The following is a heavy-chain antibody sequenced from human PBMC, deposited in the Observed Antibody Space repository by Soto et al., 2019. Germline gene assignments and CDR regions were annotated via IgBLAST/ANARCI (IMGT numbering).Heavy chain of an antibody. Sequence: ASVKVSCKASGGTFRSYAISWLRQAPGQGLEWMGGIIAIFGTANYAQKFQGRVTVTADTSASTAYMELSSLRSEDTAVYYCARKRSWYSFDYWGEGTLVTGSS. CDR3: ARKRSWYSFDY. CDR1: GGTFRSYA. J-gene: IGHJ4*02. V-gene: IGHV1-69*06. CDR2: IIAIFGTA. D-gene: IGHD6-13*01.